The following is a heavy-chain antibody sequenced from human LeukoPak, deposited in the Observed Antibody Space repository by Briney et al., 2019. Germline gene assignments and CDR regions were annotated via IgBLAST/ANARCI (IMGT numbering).Heavy chain of an antibody. J-gene: IGHJ4*02. CDR1: GFTFSSYW. Sequence: GGSLRLSCAASGFTFSSYWMNWVRQAPGKGLEWVANIKQDGSEKYYVDSVKGRFTISRDNAKNSLYLQMNSLRVEDTAVYYCARDAEHGDYEVDYWGQGTLVTVSS. D-gene: IGHD4-17*01. CDR3: ARDAEHGDYEVDY. CDR2: IKQDGSEK. V-gene: IGHV3-7*01.